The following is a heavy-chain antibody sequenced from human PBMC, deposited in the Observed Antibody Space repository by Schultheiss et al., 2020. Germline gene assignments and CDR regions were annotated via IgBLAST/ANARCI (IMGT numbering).Heavy chain of an antibody. V-gene: IGHV1-2*02. CDR1: GYTFTGYY. D-gene: IGHD4-17*01. CDR2: ISAYNGNT. Sequence: ASVKVSCKAFGYTFTGYYMHWVRQAPGQGLEWMGWISAYNGNTNYAQKLQGRVTMTRDTSISTAYMELSSLTSDDTAVYYCARDSGSTLTTFGPPGHPWGQGTLVTVSS. CDR3: ARDSGSTLTTFGPPGHP. J-gene: IGHJ5*02.